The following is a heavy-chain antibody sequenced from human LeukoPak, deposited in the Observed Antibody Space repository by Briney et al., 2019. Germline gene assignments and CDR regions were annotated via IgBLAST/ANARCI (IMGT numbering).Heavy chain of an antibody. CDR3: ARDGVLLWFGGLFVDY. D-gene: IGHD3-10*01. Sequence: GRSLRLSCAASGFTFSSYNMNWVRQALGKGLEWVSSISTSSSYIYYADSVKGRFTISRDNAKNSLYLQMNSLRAEDTALYYCARDGVLLWFGGLFVDYWGQGTLVTVSS. J-gene: IGHJ4*02. CDR1: GFTFSSYN. V-gene: IGHV3-21*01. CDR2: ISTSSSYI.